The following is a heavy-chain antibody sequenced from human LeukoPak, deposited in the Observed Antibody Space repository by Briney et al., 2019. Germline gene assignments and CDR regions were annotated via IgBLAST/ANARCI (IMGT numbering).Heavy chain of an antibody. V-gene: IGHV3-23*01. CDR1: GFTLSSYT. CDR3: AKLSGCWECYFDY. D-gene: IGHD6-19*01. J-gene: IGHJ4*02. CDR2: ISGSGGST. Sequence: SGGSLRLSCAASGFTLSSYTMSWVRQAPGKGLEWVSAISGSGGSTYYADSVKGRFTISRDNSKNTLYLQMNSLRAEDTAVYYCAKLSGCWECYFDYWGQGTLVTVSS.